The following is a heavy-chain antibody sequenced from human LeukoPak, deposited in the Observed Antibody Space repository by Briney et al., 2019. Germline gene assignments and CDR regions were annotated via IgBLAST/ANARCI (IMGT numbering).Heavy chain of an antibody. V-gene: IGHV1-18*01. CDR3: ARASYYYDTSGAGAFDI. CDR1: GYTFTIYG. D-gene: IGHD3-22*01. Sequence: GASVKVSFKASGYTFTIYGINWVRQAPGQGLEWMGWISPYNGNTNYAQKVQGRVTVTTDTSTSTAYMELRSLRSDDTAVYYCARASYYYDTSGAGAFDIWGQGTMVTVSS. CDR2: ISPYNGNT. J-gene: IGHJ3*02.